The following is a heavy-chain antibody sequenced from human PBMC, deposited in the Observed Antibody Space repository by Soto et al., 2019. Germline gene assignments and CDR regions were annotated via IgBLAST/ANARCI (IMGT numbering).Heavy chain of an antibody. Sequence: QVQLVESGGGVVQPGRSLRLSCAGSGFIFRTYAMHWVRQAPGKGLEWVAVISYEGDNKYYADSVKDRFTISRDNSKNTLYLQMNSLRAEDTAVYYCVKERIRGIIGYFDYWGQGTLVTVSS. CDR2: ISYEGDNK. J-gene: IGHJ4*02. D-gene: IGHD3-10*01. V-gene: IGHV3-30-3*01. CDR1: GFIFRTYA. CDR3: VKERIRGIIGYFDY.